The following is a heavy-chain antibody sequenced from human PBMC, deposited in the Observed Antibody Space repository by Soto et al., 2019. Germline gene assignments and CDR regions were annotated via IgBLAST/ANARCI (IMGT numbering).Heavy chain of an antibody. D-gene: IGHD7-27*01. CDR3: ARGPSGDKVEY. V-gene: IGHV4-30-4*01. CDR1: GGSISSAAYC. J-gene: IGHJ4*02. CDR2: IYDGGTS. Sequence: QVQLQESGPRLVSPSQTLSLTCTVSGGSISSAAYCWSWIRQSPDKGLEWIGHIYDGGTSYSSPSLKGRVTISADTSETQFSLKLNSVSAADTAVYYWARGPSGDKVEYWGQGIQVTASS.